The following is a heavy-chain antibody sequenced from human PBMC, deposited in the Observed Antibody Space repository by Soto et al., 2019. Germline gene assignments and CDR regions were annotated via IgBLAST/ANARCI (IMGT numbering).Heavy chain of an antibody. D-gene: IGHD3-10*01. CDR3: AHRTYFTSGRPFDY. Sequence: QITLKESGPTLVKPTQTLTLTCTFSGFSLSTSGVGVDWIRQPPGKALEWLAVIYWDDKTHYSPSLSSRLTVTWATSRNQMVLTMTNMDPVDTATYYCAHRTYFTSGRPFDYWGQGTLVTVSS. CDR1: GFSLSTSGVG. V-gene: IGHV2-5*02. CDR2: IYWDDKT. J-gene: IGHJ4*02.